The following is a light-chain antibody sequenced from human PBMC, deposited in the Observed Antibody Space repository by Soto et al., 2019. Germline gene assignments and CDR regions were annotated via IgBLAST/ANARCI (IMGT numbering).Light chain of an antibody. CDR2: NVS. Sequence: QSALTQPASVSGSPGQSITISCNGTSSDVGGYNFVSWYQQHPGKAPKLMIYNVSNRPSGVSNRFSGSKSGNTASLTISGLQAEDEADYYCSSYTSSITLLYVFGTGTKLTVL. CDR1: SSDVGGYNF. V-gene: IGLV2-14*03. J-gene: IGLJ1*01. CDR3: SSYTSSITLLYV.